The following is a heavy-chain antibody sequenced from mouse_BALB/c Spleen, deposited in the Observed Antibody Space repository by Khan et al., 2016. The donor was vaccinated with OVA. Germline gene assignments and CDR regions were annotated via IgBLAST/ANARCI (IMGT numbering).Heavy chain of an antibody. J-gene: IGHJ1*01. CDR3: ARSAYYANWYFAV. CDR1: GYSITSDYA. CDR2: ISYSGST. Sequence: VQLKESGPGLVKPSQSLSLTCTVTGYSITSDYAWNWIRQFPGNKLEWMGYISYSGSTSYNPSLKSRISITRDTSKNQFFLQLNSVTTGDTATCFCARSAYYANWYFAVWGAGTTVTVSA. V-gene: IGHV3-2*02. D-gene: IGHD1-1*02.